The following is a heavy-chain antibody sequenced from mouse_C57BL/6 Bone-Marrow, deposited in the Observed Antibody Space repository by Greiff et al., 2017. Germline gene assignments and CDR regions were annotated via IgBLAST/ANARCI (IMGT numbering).Heavy chain of an antibody. CDR2: ISDGGSYT. Sequence: EVKLQESGGGLVKPGGSLKLSCAASGFTFSSYAMSWVRQTPEKRLEWVATISDGGSYTYYPDNVKGRFTISRDNAKNNLYLQMSHLKSEDTAMYYCARDGRLPAWFAYWGHGTLVTVSA. J-gene: IGHJ3*01. D-gene: IGHD2-4*01. CDR3: ARDGRLPAWFAY. CDR1: GFTFSSYA. V-gene: IGHV5-4*01.